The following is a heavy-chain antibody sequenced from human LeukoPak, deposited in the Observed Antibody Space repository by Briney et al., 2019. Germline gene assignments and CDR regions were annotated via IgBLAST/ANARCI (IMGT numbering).Heavy chain of an antibody. CDR3: ARGENNYGYYYFDY. D-gene: IGHD5-24*01. CDR1: EFTFSNYA. CDR2: ISRSSNYI. J-gene: IGHJ4*02. Sequence: PGGSLRLSCAASEFTFSNYAMNWVRQAPGKGLEWVSSISRSSNYIYYADSVKGRFTISRDNAKNSLYLQINSLRAEDTSVYYCARGENNYGYYYFDYWGQGTLVTVSS. V-gene: IGHV3-21*01.